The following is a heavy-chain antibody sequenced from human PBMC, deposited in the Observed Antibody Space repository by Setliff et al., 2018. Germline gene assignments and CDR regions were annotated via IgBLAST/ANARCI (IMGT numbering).Heavy chain of an antibody. J-gene: IGHJ3*01. D-gene: IGHD6-13*01. CDR1: GGTFSSDA. CDR2: IIHIFGTA. V-gene: IGHV1-69*13. CDR3: ARDLLRSSSWRPDVFDV. Sequence: SVKVSCKASGGTFSSDAISWVRQAPGQGLEWMGGIIHIFGTANYAQKFQGRVTITADESTSTADMELRSLIFDDTAIYYCARDLLRSSSWRPDVFDVWGQGTMVTVSS.